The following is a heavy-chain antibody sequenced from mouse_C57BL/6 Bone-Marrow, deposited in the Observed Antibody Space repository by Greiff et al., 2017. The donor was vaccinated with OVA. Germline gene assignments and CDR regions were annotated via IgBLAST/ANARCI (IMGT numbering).Heavy chain of an antibody. CDR1: GFNIKDDY. CDR3: TSGSSYPFWYFDV. J-gene: IGHJ1*03. Sequence: VQLKESGAELVRPGASVKLSCTASGFNIKDDYMHWVKQRPEQGLEWIGWIDPENGDTEYASKFQGKATIPADTSSNTAYLQLSSLTSEDTAVYYWTSGSSYPFWYFDVWGTGTTVTVSS. CDR2: IDPENGDT. D-gene: IGHD1-1*01. V-gene: IGHV14-4*01.